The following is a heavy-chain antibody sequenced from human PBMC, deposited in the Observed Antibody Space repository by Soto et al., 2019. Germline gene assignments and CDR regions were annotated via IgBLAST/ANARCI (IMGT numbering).Heavy chain of an antibody. CDR3: ARGLFSSTSCYYYYYYYMDV. CDR2: AFYSGET. V-gene: IGHV4-39*07. Sequence: PSETLSLTCTVGDGSISSRSHYWGWVRQSPGRGLEWIGSAFYSGETYYNPSLKSRVTISVATSKNQFSLRMNSVTAADTAVYYFARGLFSSTSCYYYYYYYMDVWAKGPRSPSP. D-gene: IGHD2-2*01. J-gene: IGHJ6*03. CDR1: DGSISSRSHY.